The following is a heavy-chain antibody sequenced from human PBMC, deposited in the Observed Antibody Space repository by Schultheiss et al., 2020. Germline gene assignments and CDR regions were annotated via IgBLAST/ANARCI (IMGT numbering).Heavy chain of an antibody. CDR1: GFTFSSYS. D-gene: IGHD3-10*01. CDR2: ISYDGSNK. J-gene: IGHJ6*02. Sequence: GGSLRLSCAASGFTFSSYSMNWVRQAPGKGLEWVAVISYDGSNKYYADSVKGRFTISRDNSKNTLYLQMNSLRAEDTAVYYCASRITMVRGVPPRYGMDVWGQGTTVTVSS. CDR3: ASRITMVRGVPPRYGMDV. V-gene: IGHV3-30*03.